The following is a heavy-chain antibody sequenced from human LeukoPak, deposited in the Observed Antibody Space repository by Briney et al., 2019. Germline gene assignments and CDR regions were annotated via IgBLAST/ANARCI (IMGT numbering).Heavy chain of an antibody. CDR1: GYTFTSYD. D-gene: IGHD6-19*01. Sequence: ASVKVSCKASGYTFTSYDINWVRQATGQGLEWMGWMNPNSGNTGYAQKFQGRVTMTRNTSISTAYMELSSLRSDDTAVYYCARDLKRVYSSGRYSWGTGSSNDYWGQGTLVTVS. CDR2: MNPNSGNT. CDR3: ARDLKRVYSSGRYSWGTGSSNDY. V-gene: IGHV1-8*01. J-gene: IGHJ4*02.